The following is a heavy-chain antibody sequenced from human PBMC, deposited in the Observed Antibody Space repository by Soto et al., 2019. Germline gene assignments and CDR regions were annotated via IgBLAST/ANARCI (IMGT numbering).Heavy chain of an antibody. J-gene: IGHJ4*02. CDR2: ITTKAYCGKT. Sequence: GGSLRLSCTTSGFTFGYYAMHLVRQAPGKGLECLCFITTKAYCGKTEFAASVKGRFTISRDDSKGIAYLQMNSLKPEDTALYYCTRGINPSGWKFGYGRQGTPVTVSS. D-gene: IGHD6-19*01. V-gene: IGHV3-49*04. CDR1: GFTFGYYA. CDR3: TRGINPSGWKFGY.